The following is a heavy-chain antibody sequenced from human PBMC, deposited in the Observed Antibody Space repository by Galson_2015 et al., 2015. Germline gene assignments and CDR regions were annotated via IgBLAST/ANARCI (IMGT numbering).Heavy chain of an antibody. D-gene: IGHD4-17*01. CDR1: GYSISSGYY. J-gene: IGHJ4*02. CDR3: ARVNYGDSNFDY. V-gene: IGHV4-38-2*02. CDR2: IYHSGST. Sequence: ETLSLTCTVSGYSISSGYYWGWIRQPPGKGLEWIGSIYHSGSTYYNPSLKSRVPISVDTSKNQFSLKLSSVTAADTAVYYCARVNYGDSNFDYWGQGTLVTVSS.